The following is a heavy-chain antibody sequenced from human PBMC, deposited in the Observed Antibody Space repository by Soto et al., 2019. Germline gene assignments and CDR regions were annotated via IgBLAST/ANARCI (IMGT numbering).Heavy chain of an antibody. CDR2: IYYSGST. CDR1: GGSISSGGYY. D-gene: IGHD2-2*01. J-gene: IGHJ5*02. Sequence: KTSETLSLTCTVSGGSISSGGYYWSWIRQHPGKGLEWIGYIYYSGSTYYNPSLKSRVTISVDTSKNQFSLKLSSVTAADTAVYYCARDRLSCSSTSCYHNWFDPWGQGTLVTVSS. V-gene: IGHV4-31*03. CDR3: ARDRLSCSSTSCYHNWFDP.